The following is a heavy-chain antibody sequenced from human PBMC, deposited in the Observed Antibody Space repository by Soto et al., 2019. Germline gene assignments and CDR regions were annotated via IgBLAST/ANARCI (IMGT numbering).Heavy chain of an antibody. CDR2: VSWKSGTV. J-gene: IGHJ6*03. CDR1: GSSFDEYA. D-gene: IGHD6-13*01. CDR3: EKGFCSSAKCDTYSYRDV. Sequence: EVQVVESGRTLVEPGRSLRLSCAASGSSFDEYAMLWVRQVPGKGLEWVSGVSWKSGTVGYGDSVEGRFTISRDNDQNSLYLQMNSLRAEDTAMYYCEKGFCSSAKCDTYSYRDVWVKGTAVTVSS. V-gene: IGHV3-9*01.